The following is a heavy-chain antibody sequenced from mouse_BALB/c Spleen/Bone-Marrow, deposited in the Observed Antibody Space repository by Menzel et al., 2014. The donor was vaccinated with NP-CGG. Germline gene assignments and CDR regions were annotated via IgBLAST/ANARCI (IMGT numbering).Heavy chain of an antibody. CDR2: MFPRTGAT. D-gene: IGHD2-4*01. J-gene: IGHJ4*01. CDR1: GYTFTSYW. CDR3: ARRDYDYDDYSMDY. V-gene: IGHV1S132*01. Sequence: VKLQESGAELVKPGASVKLSCKTSGYTFTSYWIQWVKQRPGQGLGWIGEMFPRTGATYYDERFRSKATLTIDTSSSTAYMQLSSLTSEDSAVYFCARRDYDYDDYSMDYWGQGTSVTVSS.